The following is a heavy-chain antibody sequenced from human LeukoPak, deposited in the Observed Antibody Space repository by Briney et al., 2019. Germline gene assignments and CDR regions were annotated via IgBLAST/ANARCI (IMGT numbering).Heavy chain of an antibody. CDR2: IRYDGNNK. CDR3: AKDGASYSTGWLTGWFDP. V-gene: IGHV3-30*02. CDR1: GFTFSSYG. D-gene: IGHD6-19*01. J-gene: IGHJ5*02. Sequence: GGSLRLSCAASGFTFSSYGMHWVRQAPGKGLEWVAFIRYDGNNKYYADFVKGRFTISRDNSNNTLYLQMNSLRTEDTAVYYCAKDGASYSTGWLTGWFDPWGQGTLVTVSS.